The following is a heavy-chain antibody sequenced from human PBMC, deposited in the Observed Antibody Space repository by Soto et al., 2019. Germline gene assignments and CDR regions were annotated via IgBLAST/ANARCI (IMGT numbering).Heavy chain of an antibody. CDR2: IIPIFGTA. D-gene: IGHD4-17*01. Sequence: SVKVSCKASGGTFSSYAISWVRQAPGQGLEWMGGIIPIFGTANYAQKFQGRVTITADESTSTAYMELSSLRSEDTAVYYCAIFMSTVTTFSYFYYWGQGTLVTVYS. CDR1: GGTFSSYA. J-gene: IGHJ4*02. CDR3: AIFMSTVTTFSYFYY. V-gene: IGHV1-69*13.